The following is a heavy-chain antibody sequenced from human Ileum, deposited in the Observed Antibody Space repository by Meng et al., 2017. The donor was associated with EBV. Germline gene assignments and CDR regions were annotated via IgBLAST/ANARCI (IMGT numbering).Heavy chain of an antibody. V-gene: IGHV4-34*01. J-gene: IGHJ4*02. CDR1: GGSFSGYY. Sequence: QVQLQRWGAGLLKPSETLSITCAVYGGSFSGYYGSWIRQPPGKGLEWIGEINHSGSTNYNPSLKSRVTISVDTSKNQFSLKLSSVTAADTAVYYCARGNKVSDRGFDYWGQGTLVTVSS. D-gene: IGHD3-10*01. CDR3: ARGNKVSDRGFDY. CDR2: INHSGST.